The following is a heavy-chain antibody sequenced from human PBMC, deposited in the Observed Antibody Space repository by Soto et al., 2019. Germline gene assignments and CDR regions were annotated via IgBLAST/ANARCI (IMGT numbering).Heavy chain of an antibody. D-gene: IGHD5-12*01. CDR1: GFTFSSYA. CDR2: ISGSGYST. CDR3: AKDQAYENFYYAMDV. V-gene: IGHV3-23*01. Sequence: EVQLLESGGGLVQPGGSLRLSCAASGFTFSSYAMTWVRQAPGKGLEWVSAISGSGYSTYYADSVKGRFTISRDSSKNTLYLQMNNLRAEDTAVYYCAKDQAYENFYYAMDVWGQGTTVTVSS. J-gene: IGHJ6*02.